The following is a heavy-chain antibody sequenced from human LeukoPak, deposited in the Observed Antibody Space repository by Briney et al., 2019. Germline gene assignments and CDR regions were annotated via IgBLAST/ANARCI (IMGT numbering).Heavy chain of an antibody. V-gene: IGHV3-7*01. Sequence: GGSLRLSCAASGFTFSNAWMSWVRQAPGKGLEWVANIKQDGSEKYYVDSVKGRFTISRDNAKNSLYLQMNSLRAEDTAVYYCARVRGIAVAGTDYYGMDVWGQGTTVTVSS. D-gene: IGHD6-19*01. CDR3: ARVRGIAVAGTDYYGMDV. CDR2: IKQDGSEK. J-gene: IGHJ6*02. CDR1: GFTFSNAW.